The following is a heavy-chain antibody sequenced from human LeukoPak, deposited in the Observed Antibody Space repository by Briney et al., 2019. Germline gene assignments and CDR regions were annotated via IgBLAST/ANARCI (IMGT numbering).Heavy chain of an antibody. Sequence: RTGGSLRLSCAASGFTFRSYAIYWVRQAPGKGLEWVSGISGSGGDTYFADSVKGRFSISRDNAKNSLYLQMNSLRAEDTAVYYCARDRYCSGGSCYYYYGMDVWGQGTTVTVSS. CDR2: ISGSGGDT. CDR3: ARDRYCSGGSCYYYYGMDV. D-gene: IGHD2-15*01. CDR1: GFTFRSYA. V-gene: IGHV3-23*01. J-gene: IGHJ6*02.